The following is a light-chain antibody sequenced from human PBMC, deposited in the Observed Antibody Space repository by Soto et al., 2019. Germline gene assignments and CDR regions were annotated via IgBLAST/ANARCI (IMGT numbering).Light chain of an antibody. J-gene: IGKJ4*01. Sequence: EIVMTQSPITLSVSPGDRATLSCRASQSVNSNLAWYQQKPGQTTKLLIYAASTRATGIPARFSGSGSVTEFTLTISTLQSEDFAVYYCQQYNVWPLTFGGGTKVEFK. CDR2: AAS. V-gene: IGKV3-15*01. CDR3: QQYNVWPLT. CDR1: QSVNSN.